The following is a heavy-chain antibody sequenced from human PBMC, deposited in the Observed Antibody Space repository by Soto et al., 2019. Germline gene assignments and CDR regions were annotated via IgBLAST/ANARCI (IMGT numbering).Heavy chain of an antibody. Sequence: QITLKESGPTLVKPTQTLTLTCTFSGFSLSTTRVGVGWIRQPPGEALEWLALLYWDDEKLYSPSLKRRLTITKDTSKNQVVQTLTNMDPVDTATYYCAHSKTSGMRYYFDYWGQGTLVTVSS. CDR1: GFSLSTTRVG. CDR2: LYWDDEK. V-gene: IGHV2-5*02. J-gene: IGHJ4*02. CDR3: AHSKTSGMRYYFDY.